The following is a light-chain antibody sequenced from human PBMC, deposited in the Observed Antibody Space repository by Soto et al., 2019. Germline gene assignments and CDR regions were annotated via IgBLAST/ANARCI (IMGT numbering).Light chain of an antibody. CDR3: CSYGGGNTPLV. V-gene: IGLV2-11*01. CDR2: DVS. Sequence: QSALTQPRSVSGSPGQSVTISCTGSRSDVGDYNYVSWYQQHPGKAPKLMIYDVSKRPSGVPGRCSGSKSGNTASLTISGLQAEDEADYYCCSYGGGNTPLVFGGGTQLTVL. J-gene: IGLJ2*01. CDR1: RSDVGDYNY.